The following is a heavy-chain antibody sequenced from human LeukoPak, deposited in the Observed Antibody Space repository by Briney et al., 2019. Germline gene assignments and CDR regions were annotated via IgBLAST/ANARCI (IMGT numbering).Heavy chain of an antibody. CDR2: ISAYNGNT. V-gene: IGHV1-18*01. CDR1: GYTFTSYG. Sequence: GASVKVSCKASGYTFTSYGISWVRQAPGQGLEWMGWISAYNGNTNYAQKLQGRVTMTTDTSTSTAYMELRSLRSDDTAVYYCARAPRRLSYMGWHDGHKDYWGQGTLVTVSS. D-gene: IGHD5-24*01. CDR3: ARAPRRLSYMGWHDGHKDY. J-gene: IGHJ4*02.